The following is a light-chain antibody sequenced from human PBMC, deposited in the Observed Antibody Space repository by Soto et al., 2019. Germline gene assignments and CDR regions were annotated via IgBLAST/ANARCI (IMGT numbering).Light chain of an antibody. V-gene: IGKV4-1*01. J-gene: IGKJ4*01. CDR2: WAS. CDR1: QTLLYRSNNKNY. CDR3: QQYYSPPLT. Sequence: DIVMTQSPDSLAVSLGERATINCKSSQTLLYRSNNKNYLAWYQQKPGQPPKLLIYWASTRESGVPDRFSGSGSGTDFTLTISSLQAEDVAVYFCQQYYSPPLTFGGGTKVDIK.